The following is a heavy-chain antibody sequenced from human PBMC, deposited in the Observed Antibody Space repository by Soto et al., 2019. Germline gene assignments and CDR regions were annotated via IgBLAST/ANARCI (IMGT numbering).Heavy chain of an antibody. CDR1: GFTLSTYW. V-gene: IGHV3-74*01. D-gene: IGHD7-27*01. CDR3: ASLLLTPFDY. CDR2: INSVGSST. J-gene: IGHJ4*02. Sequence: EVQLVESGGGLVQPGGSLRLSCAASGFTLSTYWKHWVRQAPGKGLVWVSRINSVGSSTFYADYVKGRFTISRDNAKNTLYLQMNSLIAEVTAVYYCASLLLTPFDYWGQGTLVTVSS.